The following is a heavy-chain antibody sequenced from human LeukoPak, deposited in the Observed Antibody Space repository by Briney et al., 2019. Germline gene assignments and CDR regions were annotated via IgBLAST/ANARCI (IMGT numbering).Heavy chain of an antibody. Sequence: PGGSLRLSCAASEFTFSSYEMNWVRQAPGKGLEWVSYISSSGGTIYYADSVKGRFTISRDNAKNSLYLQMNSLRAEDTAVYYCARETSSWFDYWGQGTLATVSS. D-gene: IGHD6-13*01. CDR2: ISSSGGTI. J-gene: IGHJ4*02. V-gene: IGHV3-48*03. CDR3: ARETSSWFDY. CDR1: EFTFSSYE.